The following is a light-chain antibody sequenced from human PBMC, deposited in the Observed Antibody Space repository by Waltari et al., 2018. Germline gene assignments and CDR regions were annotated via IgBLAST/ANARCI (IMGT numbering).Light chain of an antibody. V-gene: IGKV4-1*01. CDR1: LSILHNSENKNQ. CDR2: GAS. CDR3: QQYYSTPFT. Sequence: DIVMTQSPHSLSAALGEKATINCKSSLSILHNSENKNQLGWYQQKPGQSPKLLIYGASTRESGVPDRFSGSGSGTDFTLTISSLQTEDVAVYYCQQYYSTPFTFGPGTKVDIK. J-gene: IGKJ3*01.